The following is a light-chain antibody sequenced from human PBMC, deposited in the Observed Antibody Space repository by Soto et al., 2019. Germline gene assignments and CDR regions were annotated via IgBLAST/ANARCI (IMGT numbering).Light chain of an antibody. Sequence: DIKMTQSPSSLSASGGDRVTITCRASQGIRNYLAWYQQKPGKAPKRLIYSASSLQSGVPSRISGSGAGTEFTLTISSLHPDDFATYYCLQYDTYPQTFGQGTKVDIK. V-gene: IGKV1-17*01. CDR2: SAS. J-gene: IGKJ1*01. CDR3: LQYDTYPQT. CDR1: QGIRNY.